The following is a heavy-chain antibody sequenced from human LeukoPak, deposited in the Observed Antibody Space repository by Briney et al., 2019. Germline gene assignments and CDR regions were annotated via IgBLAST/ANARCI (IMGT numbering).Heavy chain of an antibody. CDR3: ARQTGSGLFILP. CDR1: GYSISSGYY. Sequence: SETLSLTCTVSGYSISSGYYWGWIRQPSGKGLEWIGSIYHSGSTYYNPSLRSRVTISIDTSKNQITSVTATDTAVYYCARQTGSGLFILPGGQGTLVTVSS. D-gene: IGHD3/OR15-3a*01. CDR2: IYHSGST. J-gene: IGHJ4*02. V-gene: IGHV4-38-2*02.